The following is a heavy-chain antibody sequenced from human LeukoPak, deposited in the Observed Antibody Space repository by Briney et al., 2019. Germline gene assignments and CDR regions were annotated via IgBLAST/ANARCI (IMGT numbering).Heavy chain of an antibody. CDR1: GYSISSGYY. CDR3: ASIAAAGTYRGNWFDP. D-gene: IGHD6-13*01. V-gene: IGHV4-38-2*02. J-gene: IGHJ5*02. Sequence: SETLSLTCTVSGYSISSGYYWGWIRQPPGKGLEWIGSIYHSGSTYYNPSLKSRVTISVDTSKNQFSLKLSSVTAADTAVYYCASIAAAGTYRGNWFDPWGQGTLVTVSS. CDR2: IYHSGST.